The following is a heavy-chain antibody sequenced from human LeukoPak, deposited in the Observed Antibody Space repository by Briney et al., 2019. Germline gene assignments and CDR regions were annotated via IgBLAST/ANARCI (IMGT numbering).Heavy chain of an antibody. V-gene: IGHV3-53*01. CDR1: GFTVSSNY. CDR3: AREDLSSGPHIDY. D-gene: IGHD2-15*01. J-gene: IGHJ4*02. CDR2: IYSGGST. Sequence: GGSLRLSCAASGFTVSSNYMSWVRQAPGKGLEWVSVIYSGGSTYYADSVKGRFTISRDNSKNTLYLQMNSLRAEGTAVYYCAREDLSSGPHIDYWGQGTLVTVSS.